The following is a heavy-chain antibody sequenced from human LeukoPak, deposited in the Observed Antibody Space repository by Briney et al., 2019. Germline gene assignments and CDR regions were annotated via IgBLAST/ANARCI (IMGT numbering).Heavy chain of an antibody. V-gene: IGHV3-30*02. CDR3: AGFKVPAAPY. D-gene: IGHD2-2*01. Sequence: PGGSLRLSCAASGFTFSSYGMHWIRQAPGKGLEWVAFIRYDGSNKYYADSVKGRFTISRDNSKNTLYLQMNSLRAEDTAVYYCAGFKVPAAPYWGQGTLVTVSS. J-gene: IGHJ4*02. CDR1: GFTFSSYG. CDR2: IRYDGSNK.